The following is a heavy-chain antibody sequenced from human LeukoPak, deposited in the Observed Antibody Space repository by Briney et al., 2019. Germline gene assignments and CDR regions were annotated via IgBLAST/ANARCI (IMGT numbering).Heavy chain of an antibody. D-gene: IGHD1-1*01. CDR2: IYYSGST. V-gene: IGHV4-34*09. Sequence: SETLSLTCAVYGGSFSGYYWGWIRQPPGKGLEWIGSIYYSGSTYYNPSLQGRVTISLDTSRNQFSLKLSSVTAADTAVYYCASGDNDPLFDYWGQGTLVTVSS. CDR1: GGSFSGYY. J-gene: IGHJ4*02. CDR3: ASGDNDPLFDY.